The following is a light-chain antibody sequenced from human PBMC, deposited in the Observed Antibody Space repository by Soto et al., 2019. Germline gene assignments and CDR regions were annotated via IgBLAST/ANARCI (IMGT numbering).Light chain of an antibody. CDR3: QQYYSLPFT. Sequence: IVMTQSPDALAVSLGERATINCKSSQGVVHSSNNKDFLAWFQQKPGQPPKLLIYWASTRESGVPDRFSGSGSGTDFTLTISSLQAEDVAIYYGQQYYSLPFTFGPGTKVDLK. J-gene: IGKJ3*01. V-gene: IGKV4-1*01. CDR2: WAS. CDR1: QGVVHSSNNKDF.